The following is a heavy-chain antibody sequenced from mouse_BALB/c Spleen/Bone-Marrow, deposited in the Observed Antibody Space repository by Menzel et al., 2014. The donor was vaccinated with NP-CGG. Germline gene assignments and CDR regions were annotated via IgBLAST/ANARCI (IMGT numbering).Heavy chain of an antibody. CDR3: ARWNYGSRRGFDY. J-gene: IGHJ2*01. CDR1: GYTFTSYD. D-gene: IGHD1-1*01. CDR2: IYPGDGST. Sequence: LMESGPELVKPGALVKISCRASGYTFTSYDINWVKQRPGQGLEWIGWIYPGDGSTNCNEKFKGKATLTADNSSSTAYMQLSSLTSENSAVYLCARWNYGSRRGFDYWGQGTTLTVSS. V-gene: IGHV1S33*01.